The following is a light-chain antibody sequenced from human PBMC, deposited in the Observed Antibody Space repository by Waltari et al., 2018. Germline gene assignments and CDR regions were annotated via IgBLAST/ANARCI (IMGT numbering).Light chain of an antibody. Sequence: DIQMTQSPSSVSASLGDRVPITCRASQDVTKYIAWYQQKPGRAPKVLIFDVSTLQSGVPSRFSGSGSGTEFSLTISSLQPEDFATYYCQQGDSLPPTFGQGTKVEI. CDR1: QDVTKY. J-gene: IGKJ1*01. CDR3: QQGDSLPPT. V-gene: IGKV1-12*01. CDR2: DVS.